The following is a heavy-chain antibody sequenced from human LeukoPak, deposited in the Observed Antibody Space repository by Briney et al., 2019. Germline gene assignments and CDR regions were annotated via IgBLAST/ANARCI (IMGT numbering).Heavy chain of an antibody. CDR1: GGTFSSYA. CDR2: IIPILGIA. Sequence: SVKVSCKASGGTFSSYAISWVRQAPGQGLEWMGRIIPILGIANYAQKFQGRVTITADKSTSTAYMELSSLRSEDTAVYYCASITCSDARDYWGQGTLVTVSS. D-gene: IGHD2-15*01. V-gene: IGHV1-69*04. CDR3: ASITCSDARDY. J-gene: IGHJ4*02.